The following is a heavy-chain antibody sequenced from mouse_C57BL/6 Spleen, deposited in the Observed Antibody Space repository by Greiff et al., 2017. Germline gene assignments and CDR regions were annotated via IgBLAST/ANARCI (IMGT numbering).Heavy chain of an antibody. CDR1: GFSLTSYD. CDR3: AKKDDWYFDV. Sequence: QVQLKESGPGLVQPSQRLSITCTVSGFSLTSYDVHLVRQSPGKGLEWLGVIWRGGSTDYNAPFMSRLSITKDNSKRQVFFKMNSLQADDTAIYYCAKKDDWYFDVWGTGTTVTVSS. J-gene: IGHJ1*03. CDR2: IWRGGST. V-gene: IGHV2-5*01.